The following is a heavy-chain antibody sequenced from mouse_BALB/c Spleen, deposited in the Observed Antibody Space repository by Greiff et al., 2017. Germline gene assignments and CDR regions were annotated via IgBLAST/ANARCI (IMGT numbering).Heavy chain of an antibody. CDR3: NAFITTAPYYYAMDY. J-gene: IGHJ4*01. D-gene: IGHD1-2*01. CDR1: GFNIKDTY. Sequence: VQLQQSGAELVKPGASVKLSCTASGFNIKDTYMHWVKQRPEQGLEWIGWIDPENGDTEYAPKFQGKATMTADTSSNTAYLQLSSLTSEDTAVYYCNAFITTAPYYYAMDYWGQGTSVTVSS. V-gene: IGHV14-4*02. CDR2: IDPENGDT.